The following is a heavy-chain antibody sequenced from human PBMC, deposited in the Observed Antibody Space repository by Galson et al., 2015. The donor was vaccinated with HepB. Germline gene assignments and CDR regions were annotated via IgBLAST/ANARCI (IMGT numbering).Heavy chain of an antibody. D-gene: IGHD3-22*01. Sequence: SLRLSCAASGFTFSSYAMSWVRQAPGKGLEWVSAISGSGGSTYYADSVKGRFTISRDNSKNTLYLQMNSLRAEDTAVYYCAKDGYYYDSSGPNGWGQGTLVTVSS. V-gene: IGHV3-23*01. CDR3: AKDGYYYDSSGPNG. J-gene: IGHJ4*02. CDR2: ISGSGGST. CDR1: GFTFSSYA.